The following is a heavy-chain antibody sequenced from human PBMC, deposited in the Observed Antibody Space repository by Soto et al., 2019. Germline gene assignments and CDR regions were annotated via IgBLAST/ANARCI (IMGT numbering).Heavy chain of an antibody. Sequence: SETLSLTCTVSGVSVSSYYWSWVRQPAGKGLEWIGRIFSSGTTNYNPSLKSRVTMSLDTSNNQFSLKLSPVTAADTAVYFCARDIVGAALFDYWGQGALVTVSS. CDR1: GVSVSSYY. V-gene: IGHV4-4*07. J-gene: IGHJ4*02. CDR3: ARDIVGAALFDY. CDR2: IFSSGTT. D-gene: IGHD1-26*01.